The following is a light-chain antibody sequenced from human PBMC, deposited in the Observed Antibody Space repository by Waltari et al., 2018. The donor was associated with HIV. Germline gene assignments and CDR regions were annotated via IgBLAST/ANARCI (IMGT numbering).Light chain of an antibody. CDR3: GTWDSSLSAVV. J-gene: IGLJ2*01. V-gene: IGLV1-51*01. CDR1: SSNIGNNY. CDR2: DNN. Sequence: QSLLTQPPSVSAASGQQVTISCAGSSSNIGNNYVSWYQQLPGTAPKLLIYDNNKRPSGIPDRFSGSKSGTSATLGITGLQTGDEADYCCGTWDSSLSAVVFGGGTKVTVL.